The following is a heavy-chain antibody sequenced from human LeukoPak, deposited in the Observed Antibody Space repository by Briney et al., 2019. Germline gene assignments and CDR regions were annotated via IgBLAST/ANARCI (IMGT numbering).Heavy chain of an antibody. D-gene: IGHD2-15*01. V-gene: IGHV3-30*18. Sequence: GRSLRLSCAASGFTFSGYGMHWVRQAPGKGLEWVAVISYDGSYKQYADSVKGRFTITRDNSKNTLYLQMNSLRAEDTAVYYCAKSKVVVAAYYYYFGMDVWGQGTTVTVSS. CDR3: AKSKVVVAAYYYYFGMDV. CDR2: ISYDGSYK. J-gene: IGHJ6*02. CDR1: GFTFSGYG.